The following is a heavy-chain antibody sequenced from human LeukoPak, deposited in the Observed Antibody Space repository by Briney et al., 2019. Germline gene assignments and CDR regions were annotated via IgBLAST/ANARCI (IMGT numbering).Heavy chain of an antibody. CDR1: GFTFGDYA. CDR2: IRSKAYGGTT. J-gene: IGHJ3*02. Sequence: GGSLRLSCTASGFTFGDYAMSWFRQAPGKGLEWVGFIRSKAYGGTTEYAASVKGRFTISRDDSKSIAYLQMNSLKTEDTAVYYCYSGWAGDAFDIWGQGTMVTVSS. D-gene: IGHD6-19*01. V-gene: IGHV3-49*03. CDR3: YSGWAGDAFDI.